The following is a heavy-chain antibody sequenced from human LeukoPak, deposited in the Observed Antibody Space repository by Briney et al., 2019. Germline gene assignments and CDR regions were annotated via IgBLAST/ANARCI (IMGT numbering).Heavy chain of an antibody. J-gene: IGHJ3*02. Sequence: GGSLRLSCAASGFTVSSNYMSWVRQAPGKGLEWVSVIYSGGSTYYADSVKGRFTISRDNSKNTLYLQMNSLRAEDTAVYYCARESPRGWLHPTHAFDIWGQGTMVTVSS. CDR3: ARESPRGWLHPTHAFDI. V-gene: IGHV3-53*01. D-gene: IGHD5-24*01. CDR2: IYSGGST. CDR1: GFTVSSNY.